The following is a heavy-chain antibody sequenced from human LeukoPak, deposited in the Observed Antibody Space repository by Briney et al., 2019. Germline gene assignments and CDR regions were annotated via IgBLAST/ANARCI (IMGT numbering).Heavy chain of an antibody. Sequence: GGSLRLSCAASGFTFSNYGMHWVRQAPGKGLEWVAFIRYDGSNKYYADSVKGRFTISRDNSKNTLYLQMNSLRAEDTAVYYCAKDLRGYGSGSYPLDFDYWGQGTLVTVSS. CDR2: IRYDGSNK. J-gene: IGHJ4*02. V-gene: IGHV3-30*02. CDR3: AKDLRGYGSGSYPLDFDY. D-gene: IGHD3-10*01. CDR1: GFTFSNYG.